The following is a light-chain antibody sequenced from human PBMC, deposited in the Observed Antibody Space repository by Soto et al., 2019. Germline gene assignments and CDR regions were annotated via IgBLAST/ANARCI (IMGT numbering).Light chain of an antibody. CDR1: SSNIGSNY. CDR2: SNN. CDR3: AAWDDSLSGWV. Sequence: QAVVTQPPSASGTPGQRVTISCSGSSSNIGSNYVYWYQQLPGTAPKLLIYSNNQRPSGVPDRFSGSKSGTSASLAISGLRSEDEADYYCAAWDDSLSGWVFGGGTKLTGL. J-gene: IGLJ3*02. V-gene: IGLV1-47*02.